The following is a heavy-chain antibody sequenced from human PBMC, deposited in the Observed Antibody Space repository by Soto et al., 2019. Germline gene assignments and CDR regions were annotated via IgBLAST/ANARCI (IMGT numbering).Heavy chain of an antibody. J-gene: IGHJ6*02. Sequence: LSLTCAVSGYSISSGYYWGWIRQPPGKGLEWIGSIYHSGSTYYNPSLKSRVTISVDTSKNQFSLKLSSVTAADTAVYYCATNSGASYYDCWSGYYSHYYYGMDVWGQGTTVTVSS. CDR2: IYHSGST. D-gene: IGHD3-3*01. V-gene: IGHV4-38-2*01. CDR3: ATNSGASYYDCWSGYYSHYYYGMDV. CDR1: GYSISSGYY.